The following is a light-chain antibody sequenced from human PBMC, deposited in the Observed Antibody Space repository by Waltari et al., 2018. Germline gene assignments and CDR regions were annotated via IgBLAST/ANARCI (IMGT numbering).Light chain of an antibody. CDR2: NAS. Sequence: DIQMTQSPSTVSASVADRVTIPCRASQNISTWLAWYQQKPGKAPTLLIHNASRLEIGVPSRCSGSGSGPEVTRTIISRQPDDYATYFCQQYSSYPALTFGGGTKVEIK. J-gene: IGKJ4*01. CDR1: QNISTW. V-gene: IGKV1-5*03. CDR3: QQYSSYPALT.